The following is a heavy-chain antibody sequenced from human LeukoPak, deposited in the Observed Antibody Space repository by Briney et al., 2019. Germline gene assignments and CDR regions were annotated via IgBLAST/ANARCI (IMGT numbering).Heavy chain of an antibody. CDR3: ARHGSVGVTSNGMDV. CDR2: IDPSDSYT. Sequence: GESLKISCKGSGYSFISYWISWVRQMPGKDLEWMGTIDPSDSYTNYSPSFQGHVAISADKSISTAYLQWSSLKASDTAVYYCARHGSVGVTSNGMDVWGQGTTVTVSS. J-gene: IGHJ6*02. D-gene: IGHD3-3*01. V-gene: IGHV5-10-1*01. CDR1: GYSFISYW.